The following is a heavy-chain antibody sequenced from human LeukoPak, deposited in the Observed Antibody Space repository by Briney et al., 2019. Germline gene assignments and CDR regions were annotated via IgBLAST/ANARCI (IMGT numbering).Heavy chain of an antibody. J-gene: IGHJ6*03. CDR3: ARVPLYDFWSGYLPPYYYMDV. Sequence: SETLSLTCTVAGGSISSGSYYWSWIRQPAGKGLEWIGRIYTSVSTNYNPSLKSRVTISVDTSKNQFSLKLSSVTAADTAVYYCARVPLYDFWSGYLPPYYYMDVWGKGTTVTVSS. V-gene: IGHV4-61*02. CDR2: IYTSVST. CDR1: GGSISSGSYY. D-gene: IGHD3-3*01.